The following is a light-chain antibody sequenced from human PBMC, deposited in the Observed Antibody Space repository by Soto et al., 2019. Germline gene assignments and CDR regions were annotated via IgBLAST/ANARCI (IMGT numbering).Light chain of an antibody. Sequence: ESVLTQSPGTLSLSPGERATLSCRASQSVSSNYLAWYQQKPGQAPRLLIYGASSRAPGIPDRFSGSGSGTEFTLTISKLEPEDFAVYYCPQYAISPFGGGTKVEIK. CDR2: GAS. J-gene: IGKJ4*01. CDR1: QSVSSNY. CDR3: PQYAISP. V-gene: IGKV3-20*01.